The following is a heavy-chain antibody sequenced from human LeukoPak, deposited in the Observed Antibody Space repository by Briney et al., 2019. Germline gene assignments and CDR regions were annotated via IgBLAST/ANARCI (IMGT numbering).Heavy chain of an antibody. Sequence: PGGSLRLSCAASGFTFSSYAMSWVRQAPGKGLEWVSAISGSGGSTYYADSVKGRFTISRDNSKSTLYLQMNSLRAEDTAVYYCARGGYSYGYGGSYQVDYWGQGTLVAVSS. J-gene: IGHJ4*02. D-gene: IGHD5-18*01. V-gene: IGHV3-23*01. CDR2: ISGSGGST. CDR1: GFTFSSYA. CDR3: ARGGYSYGYGGSYQVDY.